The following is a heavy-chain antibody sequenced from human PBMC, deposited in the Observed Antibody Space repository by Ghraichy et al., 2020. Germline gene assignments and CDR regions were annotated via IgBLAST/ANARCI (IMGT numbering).Heavy chain of an antibody. CDR1: GGSISSYY. V-gene: IGHV4-4*07. D-gene: IGHD1-1*01. CDR3: ARDRFINWDDRYYYYGMDV. J-gene: IGHJ6*02. Sequence: SETLSLTCTVSGGSISSYYWSWIRQPAGKGLEWIGRIYTSGSTNYNPSLKSRVTMSVDTSKNQFSLKLSSVTAADTAVYYCARDRFINWDDRYYYYGMDVWGQGTTVTVSS. CDR2: IYTSGST.